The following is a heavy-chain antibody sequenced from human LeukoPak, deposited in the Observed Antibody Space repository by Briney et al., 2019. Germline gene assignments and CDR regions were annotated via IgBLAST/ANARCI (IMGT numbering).Heavy chain of an antibody. J-gene: IGHJ5*02. CDR1: GYSINNYW. CDR2: IYPADSDI. D-gene: IGHD2-15*01. Sequence: GESLKISCKGSGYSINNYWIGWVRQMPGKGLEWMGIIYPADSDIRYSPSFQGQVTISADKSISTAYLQWSSLKASDTAMYYCARQEYCSGGSCYTWFDPWGQGTLATVSS. CDR3: ARQEYCSGGSCYTWFDP. V-gene: IGHV5-51*01.